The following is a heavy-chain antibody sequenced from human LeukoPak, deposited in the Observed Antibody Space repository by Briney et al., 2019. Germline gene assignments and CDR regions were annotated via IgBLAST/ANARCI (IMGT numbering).Heavy chain of an antibody. CDR1: GFTFSSYW. CDR2: IKQDGSEK. V-gene: IGHV3-7*01. Sequence: PGGSLRLSCAASGFTFSSYWMSWVRQAPGKELEWVANIKQDGSEKYYVDSVKGRFTISRDNAQNSLYLQMNSLRAEDTAVYYCAREGSTSCFLPWGQGTLVTVSS. CDR3: AREGSTSCFLP. J-gene: IGHJ5*02. D-gene: IGHD2-2*01.